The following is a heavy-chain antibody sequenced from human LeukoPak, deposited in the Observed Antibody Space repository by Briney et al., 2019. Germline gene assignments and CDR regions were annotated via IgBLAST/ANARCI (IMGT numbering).Heavy chain of an antibody. D-gene: IGHD6-13*01. J-gene: IGHJ4*02. CDR3: AREGVAAAGKLDY. CDR1: GGSIGSYY. Sequence: SETLSLTCTVSGGSIGSYYWSWIRQPPGKGLEWIGYIHYSGSTNYNPSLKSRVTISLDTSKNQFSMNLISVTAADTAVYYCAREGVAAAGKLDYWGQGTLVTVSS. CDR2: IHYSGST. V-gene: IGHV4-59*01.